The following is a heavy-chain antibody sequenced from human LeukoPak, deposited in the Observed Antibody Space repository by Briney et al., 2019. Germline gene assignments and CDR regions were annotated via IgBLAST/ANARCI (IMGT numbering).Heavy chain of an antibody. Sequence: GGSLRLSCAASGFTFSSYAMSWVRQAPGKGLEWVSAISGSGGSTYYADSVKGRFTSSRDNSKNTLYLQMNSLRAEDTAVYYCAKDGVIVVVPAAIGVLENWFDPWGQGTLVTVSS. D-gene: IGHD2-2*01. CDR1: GFTFSSYA. V-gene: IGHV3-23*01. CDR3: AKDGVIVVVPAAIGVLENWFDP. J-gene: IGHJ5*02. CDR2: ISGSGGST.